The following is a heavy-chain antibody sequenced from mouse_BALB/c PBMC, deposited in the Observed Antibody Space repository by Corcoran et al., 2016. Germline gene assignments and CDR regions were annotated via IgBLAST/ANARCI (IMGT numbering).Heavy chain of an antibody. CDR2: INTYTGEP. J-gene: IGHJ4*01. CDR1: GYTFTNNG. Sequence: QIQLVQSGPELKKPGETVKISCKASGYTFTNNGMNWVKQAPGKGLKWMGWINTYTGEPTYADDFKGRFAFSLETPASTAYLQINNLKNEDTATYFCAREPYAMDYWGQGTSVTVSS. V-gene: IGHV9-3-1*01. CDR3: AREPYAMDY.